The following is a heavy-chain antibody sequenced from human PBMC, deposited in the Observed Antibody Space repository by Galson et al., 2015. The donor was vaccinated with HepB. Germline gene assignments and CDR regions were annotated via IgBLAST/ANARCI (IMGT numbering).Heavy chain of an antibody. CDR1: GYTFTGYL. CDR3: ARARYSSSSPDY. V-gene: IGHV1-18*04. J-gene: IGHJ4*02. CDR2: DNVYNGDT. Sequence: SVKVSCKASGYTFTGYLLQWVRQAPGQGLEWMGRDNVYNGDTRYAPNLRDRVTMTTDTSTETVYMELRSLSSDDTAVYYCARARYSSSSPDYWGQGTLVTVSS. D-gene: IGHD6-6*01.